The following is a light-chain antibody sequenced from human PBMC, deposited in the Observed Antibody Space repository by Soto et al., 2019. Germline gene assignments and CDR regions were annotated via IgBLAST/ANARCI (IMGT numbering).Light chain of an antibody. CDR3: TSYTSTTSYV. J-gene: IGLJ1*01. CDR1: IGDVGAYNY. Sequence: QSALTQPASLSGSPGQSITISCSGTIGDVGAYNYVSWYQQNPGKAPKLMIYGVTNRPSGISNRFSGSKSGNTASLTISGLQAGDEADYYCTSYTSTTSYVFRTGTKVTVL. V-gene: IGLV2-14*01. CDR2: GVT.